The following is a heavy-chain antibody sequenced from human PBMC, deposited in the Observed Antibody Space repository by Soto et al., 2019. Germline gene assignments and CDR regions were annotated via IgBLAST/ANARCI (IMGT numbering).Heavy chain of an antibody. CDR2: ISATGGNI. CDR1: GFTFSDYA. Sequence: GGSLRLPCVASGFTFSDYAMTWVRQAPGKGLEWVATISATGGNIEYTDSLKGRFTISRDNSKNTLYLQLNGLTSDDTAVHYCAKVAGGLGYFDLWGRGTLVTVSS. J-gene: IGHJ2*01. CDR3: AKVAGGLGYFDL. D-gene: IGHD3-16*01. V-gene: IGHV3-23*01.